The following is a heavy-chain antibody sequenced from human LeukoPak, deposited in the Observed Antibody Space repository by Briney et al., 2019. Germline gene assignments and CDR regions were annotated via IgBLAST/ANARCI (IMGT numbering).Heavy chain of an antibody. CDR2: MNPNSGNT. Sequence: GASVKVSCKASGYTFTSYDINWVRQATGQGLEWMGWMNPNSGNTGYAQKFQGRVTITRNTSISTAYMELRSLRSDDTAVYYCARDDEDSSGLDYWGQGTLVTVSS. V-gene: IGHV1-8*03. CDR1: GYTFTSYD. J-gene: IGHJ4*02. CDR3: ARDDEDSSGLDY. D-gene: IGHD3-22*01.